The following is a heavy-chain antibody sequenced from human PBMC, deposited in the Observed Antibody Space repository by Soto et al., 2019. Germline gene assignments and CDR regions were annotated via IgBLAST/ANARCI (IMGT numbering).Heavy chain of an antibody. D-gene: IGHD2-8*01. Sequence: NPSETLSLTCAVYGGSFSGYYWSWIRQPPGKGLEWIGEINHSGSTNYNPSLKSRVTISVDTSKNQFSLKLSSVTAADTAVYYCARKRVSLMVYALYYYYGMDVWGQGTTVTVSS. CDR3: ARKRVSLMVYALYYYYGMDV. CDR1: GGSFSGYY. CDR2: INHSGST. V-gene: IGHV4-34*01. J-gene: IGHJ6*02.